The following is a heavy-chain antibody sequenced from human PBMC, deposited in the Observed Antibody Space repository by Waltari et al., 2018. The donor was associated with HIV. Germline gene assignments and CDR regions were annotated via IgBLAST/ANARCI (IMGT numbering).Heavy chain of an antibody. CDR1: GFTFNNYA. CDR2: MGGSDGTT. CDR3: ANTHDYGDYRPFDY. D-gene: IGHD4-17*01. J-gene: IGHJ4*02. Sequence: EVQLLESGGGLVLPGGSLRLSCVASGFTFNNYAMTWVRQAPGKGLEWVATMGGSDGTTNYADSVKGRFTISRDNFKNTLYLQMNSLRAEDTAIYFCANTHDYGDYRPFDYWGPGALVTVSS. V-gene: IGHV3-23*01.